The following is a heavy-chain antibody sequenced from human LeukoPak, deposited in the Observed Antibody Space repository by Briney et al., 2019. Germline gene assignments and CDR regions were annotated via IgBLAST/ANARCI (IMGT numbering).Heavy chain of an antibody. CDR3: ARAPHYYDSSGFS. J-gene: IGHJ5*02. Sequence: SEPLSLTCSVSGGSISSHYWSWIRQPPGKGLEWIGYIYYSGSTNYNPSLKSRVTISVGTSKHQFSLKLSSVTAADTAVYYCARAPHYYDSSGFSWGQGTLVTVSS. D-gene: IGHD3-22*01. V-gene: IGHV4-59*11. CDR2: IYYSGST. CDR1: GGSISSHY.